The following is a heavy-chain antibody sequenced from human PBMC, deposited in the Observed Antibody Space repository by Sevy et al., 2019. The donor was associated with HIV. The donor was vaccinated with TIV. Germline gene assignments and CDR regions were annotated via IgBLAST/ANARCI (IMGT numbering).Heavy chain of an antibody. J-gene: IGHJ3*01. CDR1: GFSFSGYV. Sequence: GGSLRLSCAASGFSFSGYVMNWVRQAPGKGLEWASSISGRDSSTYYADSVRGRFIISRDNSENTLYLQMNGLRAEDTAVYYCAKVTLWELLAAHDAFDVWGQGTMVTVSS. D-gene: IGHD1-26*01. CDR2: ISGRDSST. V-gene: IGHV3-23*01. CDR3: AKVTLWELLAAHDAFDV.